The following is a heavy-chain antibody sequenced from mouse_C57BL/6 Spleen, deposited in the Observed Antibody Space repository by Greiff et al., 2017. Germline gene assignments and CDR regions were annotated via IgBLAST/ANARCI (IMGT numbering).Heavy chain of an antibody. CDR2: IYPGDGDT. V-gene: IGHV1-80*01. CDR3: ARKRYGNSYYYAMDY. Sequence: LVESGAELVKPGASVKISCKASGYAFSSYWMNWVKQRPGKGLEWIGQIYPGDGDTNYNGKFKGKATLTADKSSSTAYMQLSSLTSEDSAVYFCARKRYGNSYYYAMDYWGQGTSVTVSS. D-gene: IGHD2-1*01. J-gene: IGHJ4*01. CDR1: GYAFSSYW.